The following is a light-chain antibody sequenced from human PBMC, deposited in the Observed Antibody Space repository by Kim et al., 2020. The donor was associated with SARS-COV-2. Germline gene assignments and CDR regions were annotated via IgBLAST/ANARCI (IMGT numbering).Light chain of an antibody. V-gene: IGKV3-15*01. J-gene: IGKJ1*01. CDR1: QSVRSN. Sequence: ALVERATLACRASQSVRSNLAWYQQKPGQAPRLLIYGASTRATGIPARFSGSGSGTEFTLTISSLQSEDFAVYYCQQYNNWPPWTFGQGTKVDIK. CDR2: GAS. CDR3: QQYNNWPPWT.